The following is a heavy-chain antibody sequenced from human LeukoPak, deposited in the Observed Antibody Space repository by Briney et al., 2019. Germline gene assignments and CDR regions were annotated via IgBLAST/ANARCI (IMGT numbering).Heavy chain of an antibody. Sequence: SVKVSCKASGGTFSTYAISWVRQAPGQGLDWMGGIIPMFGIANYAQKFQDRVTITANESTNTAYMEVSRLTSEDSAVCYCARTQNMITVAGGFDYWGQGSLVTVSS. J-gene: IGHJ4*02. V-gene: IGHV1-69*13. D-gene: IGHD3-22*01. CDR2: IIPMFGIA. CDR1: GGTFSTYA. CDR3: ARTQNMITVAGGFDY.